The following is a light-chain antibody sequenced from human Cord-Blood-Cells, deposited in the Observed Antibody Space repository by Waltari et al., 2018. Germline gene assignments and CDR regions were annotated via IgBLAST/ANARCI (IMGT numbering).Light chain of an antibody. CDR2: EVS. CDR1: SSDVGGYNY. V-gene: IGLV2-14*01. J-gene: IGLJ1*01. Sequence: QSALPQPASVSGSPGQSITISCTATSSDVGGYNYVSWYQQHPGKAPKLMIYEVSNRPSGVSNRFSGSKSGNTASLTISGLQAEDEADYYCSSYTSSSTLVFGTGTKVTVL. CDR3: SSYTSSSTLV.